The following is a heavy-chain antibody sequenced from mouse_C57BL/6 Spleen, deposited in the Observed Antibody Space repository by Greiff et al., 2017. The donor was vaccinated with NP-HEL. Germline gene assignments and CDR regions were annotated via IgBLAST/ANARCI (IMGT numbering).Heavy chain of an antibody. Sequence: VMLVESGAELVKPGASVKISCKASGYAFSSYWMNWVKQRPGKGLEWIGQIYPGDGDTNYNGKFKGKATLTADKSSSTAYMQLSSLTSEDSAVYFCARGGEFAYWGQGTLVTVSA. CDR3: ARGGEFAY. CDR2: IYPGDGDT. CDR1: GYAFSSYW. J-gene: IGHJ3*01. V-gene: IGHV1-80*01.